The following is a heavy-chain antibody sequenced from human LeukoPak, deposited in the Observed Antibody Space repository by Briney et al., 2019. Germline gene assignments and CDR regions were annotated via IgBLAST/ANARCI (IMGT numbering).Heavy chain of an antibody. V-gene: IGHV1-69*04. Sequence: SVKVSCKASGGTFSSYAISWVRQAPGQGLEWMGRIIPILGKANYAQKFQGRVTITADKSTSTAYMELSSLRSEDTAVYYCAGDHYDSSGYYPKRFDYWGQGTLVTVSS. CDR3: AGDHYDSSGYYPKRFDY. CDR2: IIPILGKA. D-gene: IGHD3-22*01. CDR1: GGTFSSYA. J-gene: IGHJ4*02.